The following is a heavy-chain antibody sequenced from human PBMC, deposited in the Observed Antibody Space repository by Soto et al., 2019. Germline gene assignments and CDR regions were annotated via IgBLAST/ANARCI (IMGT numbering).Heavy chain of an antibody. CDR3: ARDSTPTTVLVSAAQSMDV. V-gene: IGHV1-69*13. CDR2: RIPIFGTA. J-gene: IGHJ6*02. Sequence: GASVKVSCKASGGTFSSYAISWVRQAPGQGLEWMGGRIPIFGTANYAQKFQGRVTITADESTSTAYMELSSLRSEDTAVYYCARDSTPTTVLVSAAQSMDVWGQGTTVTVSS. CDR1: GGTFSSYA. D-gene: IGHD2-2*01.